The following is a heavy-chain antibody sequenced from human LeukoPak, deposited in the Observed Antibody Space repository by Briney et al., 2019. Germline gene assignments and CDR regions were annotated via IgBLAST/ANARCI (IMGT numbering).Heavy chain of an antibody. CDR2: IYPGDSDT. Sequence: GESLKISCKGSGYSFTSYWIGWVRQMPGKGLEWMGIIYPGDSDTRYSPSFQGQVTISADKSISTAYLQWSSLKASDTAMYYCARRFLVGATSIGNWFDPWGQGTLVTVSS. CDR3: ARRFLVGATSIGNWFDP. D-gene: IGHD1-26*01. V-gene: IGHV5-51*01. J-gene: IGHJ5*02. CDR1: GYSFTSYW.